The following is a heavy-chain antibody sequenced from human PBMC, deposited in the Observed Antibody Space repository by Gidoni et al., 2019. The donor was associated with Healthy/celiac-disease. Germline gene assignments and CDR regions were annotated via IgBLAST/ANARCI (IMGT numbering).Heavy chain of an antibody. V-gene: IGHV3-33*01. CDR3: ARDGRYYYGSGSYRGYYGMDV. D-gene: IGHD3-10*01. Sequence: CFLRLSCAASGFTFSSYGMHWVRQAPGKGLEWVAVIWYDGSNKYYADSVKGRFTISRENSKNTLYLQMNSLRAEDTAVYYCARDGRYYYGSGSYRGYYGMDVWGQGTTVTVSS. CDR1: GFTFSSYG. CDR2: IWYDGSNK. J-gene: IGHJ6*02.